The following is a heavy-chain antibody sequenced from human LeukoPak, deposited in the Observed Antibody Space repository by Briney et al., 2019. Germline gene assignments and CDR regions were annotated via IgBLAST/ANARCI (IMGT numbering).Heavy chain of an antibody. CDR1: GFSLSTSGVG. CDR3: VHRTGAPGYFDY. CDR2: IYWDDDK. D-gene: IGHD1-1*01. V-gene: IGHV2-5*02. Sequence: ESGPTLVNPTQTLTLTCTFSGFSLSTSGVGVGWIRQPPGEALEWLALIYWDDDKRYSPSLKSRLTITKDTSKNQVVLTMTNMDPVDTVTYYCVHRTGAPGYFDYWGQGTLVTVSS. J-gene: IGHJ4*02.